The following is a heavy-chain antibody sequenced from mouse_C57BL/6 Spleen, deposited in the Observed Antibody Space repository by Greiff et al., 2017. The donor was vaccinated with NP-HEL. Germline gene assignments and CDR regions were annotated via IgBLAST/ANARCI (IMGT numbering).Heavy chain of an antibody. V-gene: IGHV5-4*01. CDR3: ARGKITTVGRSYYFDY. D-gene: IGHD1-1*01. Sequence: EVQLVESGGGLVKPGGSLKLSCAASGFTFSSYAMSWVRQTPEKRLEWVATISDGGSYTYYPDNVKGRFTLSRDNAKNNLYLQMSHLKSEDTAMYYGARGKITTVGRSYYFDYWGQGTTLTVSS. J-gene: IGHJ2*01. CDR1: GFTFSSYA. CDR2: ISDGGSYT.